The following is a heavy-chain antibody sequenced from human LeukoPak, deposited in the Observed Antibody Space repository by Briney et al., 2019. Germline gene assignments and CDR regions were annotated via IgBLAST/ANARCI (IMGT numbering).Heavy chain of an antibody. D-gene: IGHD6-19*01. Sequence: ESGGSLRLSCAASGFTFSSYSMNWVRQAPGKGLEWVANIRQDGSDKFYVDSVKGRFTISRDNAKNSLYLQMNSLRAEDTAVYYCARRGVAGAYYCYYYMDVWGKGTTVTISS. J-gene: IGHJ6*03. V-gene: IGHV3-7*01. CDR2: IRQDGSDK. CDR1: GFTFSSYS. CDR3: ARRGVAGAYYCYYYMDV.